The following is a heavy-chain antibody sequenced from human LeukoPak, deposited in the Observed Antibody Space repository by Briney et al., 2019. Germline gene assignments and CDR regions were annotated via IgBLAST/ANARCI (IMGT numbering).Heavy chain of an antibody. CDR3: ARGTGVRYCSNGVCYTSDY. CDR2: IYPGDSDT. D-gene: IGHD2-8*01. V-gene: IGHV5-51*01. CDR1: GYSFTSYW. Sequence: GASLKISCKGSGYSFTSYWIGWARQMPGKGLEWMGIIYPGDSDTRYSPSFQGQVTISADKSISTAYLQWSSLKASDTAMYYCARGTGVRYCSNGVCYTSDYWGQGTLVTVSS. J-gene: IGHJ4*02.